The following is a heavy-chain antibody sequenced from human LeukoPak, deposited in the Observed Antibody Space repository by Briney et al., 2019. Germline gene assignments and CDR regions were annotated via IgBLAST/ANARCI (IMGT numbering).Heavy chain of an antibody. CDR3: ARAMVRGVIPY. CDR2: ISNDGTIQ. J-gene: IGHJ4*02. D-gene: IGHD3-10*01. CDR1: GFAFRAYA. Sequence: GGSLRLSCAASGFAFRAYAMHWVRQAPGKGLEWLAVISNDGTIQYYADSVKGRFTISRDNSRNIMNLQTDSLRPEDTALYYCARAMVRGVIPYWGQGTLVTVSS. V-gene: IGHV3-30*04.